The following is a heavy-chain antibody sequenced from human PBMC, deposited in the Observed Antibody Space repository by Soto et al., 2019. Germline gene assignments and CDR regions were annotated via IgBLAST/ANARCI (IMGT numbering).Heavy chain of an antibody. Sequence: SETLSLTCTVSGGSISSSYWSWIRQPPGKALEWIGFMYFGGNINYNPSLTSRATISVETSKNQFSMKLTSVTASDTAVYYCARSYYDSTGFAVDPWGQGTLVTVSS. CDR2: MYFGGNI. V-gene: IGHV4-59*08. CDR1: GGSISSSY. J-gene: IGHJ5*02. CDR3: ARSYYDSTGFAVDP. D-gene: IGHD3-22*01.